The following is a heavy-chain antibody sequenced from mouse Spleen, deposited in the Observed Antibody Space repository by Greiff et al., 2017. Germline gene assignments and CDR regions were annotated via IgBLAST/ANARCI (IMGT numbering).Heavy chain of an antibody. CDR1: GYAFSSYW. Sequence: VQLQESGAELVRPGSSVKISCKASGYAFSSYWMNWVKQRPGQGLEWIGQIYPGDGDTNYNGKFKGKATLTADKSSSTAYMQLSSLTSEDSAVYFCARVGLGLPYAMDYWGQGTSVTVSS. CDR2: IYPGDGDT. V-gene: IGHV1-80*01. J-gene: IGHJ4*01. D-gene: IGHD3-1*01. CDR3: ARVGLGLPYAMDY.